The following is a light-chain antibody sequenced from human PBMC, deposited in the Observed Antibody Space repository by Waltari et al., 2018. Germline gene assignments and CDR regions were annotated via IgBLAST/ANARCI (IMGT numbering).Light chain of an antibody. CDR3: SSHAGGNNLDV. Sequence: QSTLTQPPSASGSLGQSVTFSCTGTSNDVGYYNYVPWYQQHPGQAPKPLISQVSKRPSGVPDRFSGFKSGKTAFLTVSGLQVDDEAHYYCSSHAGGNNLDVFGGGTKLTVL. CDR2: QVS. CDR1: SNDVGYYNY. V-gene: IGLV2-8*01. J-gene: IGLJ2*01.